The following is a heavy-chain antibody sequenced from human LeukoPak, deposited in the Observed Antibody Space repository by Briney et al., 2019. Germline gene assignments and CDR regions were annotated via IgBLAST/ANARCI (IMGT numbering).Heavy chain of an antibody. D-gene: IGHD6-19*01. CDR1: GYTFTSYG. Sequence: ASVKVSCKASGYTFTSYGISWVRQAPGQGLEWMGWICAYNCNTNYAQKLHGRVTMTPDTSTSTAHMELRSLRSDDTAVYYCARDGWDDFYYWGEGTLVTVSS. V-gene: IGHV1-18*01. CDR3: ARDGWDDFYY. J-gene: IGHJ4*02. CDR2: ICAYNCNT.